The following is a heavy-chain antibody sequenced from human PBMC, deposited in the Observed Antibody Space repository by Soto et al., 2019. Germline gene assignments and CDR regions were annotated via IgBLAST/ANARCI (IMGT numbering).Heavy chain of an antibody. CDR2: ISYDGSNK. Sequence: QVQLVESGGGVVQPGRSLRLSCAASGFTFSSYAMHWVRQAPGKGLEWVAVISYDGSNKYYADSVKGRFTISRDNSKNTLYLQMNSLRAEDTAVYYCARDHLRYSSGWYPSYFDYWGQGTLVTVSS. CDR3: ARDHLRYSSGWYPSYFDY. V-gene: IGHV3-30-3*01. CDR1: GFTFSSYA. J-gene: IGHJ4*02. D-gene: IGHD6-19*01.